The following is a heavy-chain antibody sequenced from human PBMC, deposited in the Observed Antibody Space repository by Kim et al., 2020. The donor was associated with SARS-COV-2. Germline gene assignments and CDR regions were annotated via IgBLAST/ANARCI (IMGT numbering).Heavy chain of an antibody. D-gene: IGHD6-6*01. CDR1: GFTFSSYA. CDR3: AKAYGSSPTVEN. V-gene: IGHV3-23*01. J-gene: IGHJ4*02. CDR2: ICGSGGST. Sequence: GGSLRLSCAASGFTFSSYAMSWVRQAPGKGLEWVSAICGSGGSTYYADSVKGRFTISRDNSKNTLYLQMNSLRSEDTAVYYCAKAYGSSPTVENWGERALVTVSS.